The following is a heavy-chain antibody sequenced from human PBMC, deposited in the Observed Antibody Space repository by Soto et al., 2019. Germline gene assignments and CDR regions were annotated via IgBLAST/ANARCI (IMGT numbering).Heavy chain of an antibody. CDR3: ARGNPIFDSSGLAFDY. CDR2: IYYDGRT. CDR1: GGSISSHSNY. Sequence: QLHPQESGPGLVKPSQTLSLTCTVSGGSISSHSNYWSWIRQHPGKGLEWIGYIYYDGRTYFNPYLQSRLSMSVDTSENQFSLKLSSLTAADTAVYFCARGNPIFDSSGLAFDYWGPGTLVTVSS. D-gene: IGHD3-22*01. V-gene: IGHV4-31*03. J-gene: IGHJ4*02.